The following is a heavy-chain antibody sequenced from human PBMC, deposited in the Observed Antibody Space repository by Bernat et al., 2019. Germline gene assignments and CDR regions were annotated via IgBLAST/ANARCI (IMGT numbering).Heavy chain of an antibody. CDR1: GYTFTSYG. J-gene: IGHJ2*01. CDR3: ARDVIGSLVGATLCVRFDL. Sequence: QVQLVQSGAEVKKPGASVKVSCKASGYTFTSYGISWVRQAPGQGLEWMGWISAYNGNTNYAQKLQGRVNMTTDTSTSTAYMELRSLRSDDTAVYYCARDVIGSLVGATLCVRFDLWGRCTLVTVSS. D-gene: IGHD1-26*01. V-gene: IGHV1-18*01. CDR2: ISAYNGNT.